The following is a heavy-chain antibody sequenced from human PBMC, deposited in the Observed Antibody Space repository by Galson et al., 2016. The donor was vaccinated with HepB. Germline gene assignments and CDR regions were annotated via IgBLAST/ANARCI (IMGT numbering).Heavy chain of an antibody. CDR2: SYYSGST. V-gene: IGHV4-39*01. D-gene: IGHD2-21*02. CDR1: GGSI. J-gene: IGHJ4*02. CDR3: ARQGCGGDCYPDY. Sequence: ETLSLTCIVSGGSIWGRIRQPPGKGLEWIGSSYYSGSTSYNPSLKSRATISVDTSRNQLPLRLNSVTAADTAVYYCARQGCGGDCYPDYWGQGTLVIVSS.